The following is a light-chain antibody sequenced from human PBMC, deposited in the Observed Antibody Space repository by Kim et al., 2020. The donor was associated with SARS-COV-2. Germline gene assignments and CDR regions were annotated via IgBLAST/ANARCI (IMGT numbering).Light chain of an antibody. CDR3: QQYNNWPPIT. CDR1: QSVSSK. Sequence: SPGERATLSCRASQSVSSKLAWYQQKPGQAPRLLIYGASTRATGIPARFSGSVSGTEFTLTISSLQSEDFAVYYCQQYNNWPPITFGQGTRLEIK. V-gene: IGKV3D-15*01. CDR2: GAS. J-gene: IGKJ5*01.